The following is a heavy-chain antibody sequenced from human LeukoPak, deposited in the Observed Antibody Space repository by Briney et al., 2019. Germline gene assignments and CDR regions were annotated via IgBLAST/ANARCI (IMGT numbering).Heavy chain of an antibody. V-gene: IGHV3-33*01. D-gene: IGHD6-13*01. J-gene: IGHJ6*02. CDR2: IWYDGSNK. CDR1: GFTFSSYG. CDR3: ARDRTPMGSSWYDYYYGMDV. Sequence: GRSLRLSCAASGFTFSSYGMPWVRQAPGKGLEWVAVIWYDGSNKYYADSVKGRSTISRDNSKNTLYLQMNSLRAEDTAVYYCARDRTPMGSSWYDYYYGMDVWGQGTTVTVSS.